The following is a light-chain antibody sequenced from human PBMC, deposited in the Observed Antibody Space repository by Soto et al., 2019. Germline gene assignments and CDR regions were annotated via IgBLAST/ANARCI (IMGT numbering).Light chain of an antibody. V-gene: IGLV1-44*01. Sequence: QSVLTQPPSASGTPGQRVTISCSGSSSNIGSNTVNWYQQLPGTAPKLLIYSHNQRPSGVPDRFSGSKSGTSASLAITGLPSEDEAAYYSTAWDDSLNGYVFGTGTKLTVL. J-gene: IGLJ1*01. CDR2: SHN. CDR1: SSNIGSNT. CDR3: TAWDDSLNGYV.